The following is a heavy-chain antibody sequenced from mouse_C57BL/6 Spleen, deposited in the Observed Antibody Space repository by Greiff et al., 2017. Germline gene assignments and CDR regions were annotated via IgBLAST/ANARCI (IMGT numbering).Heavy chain of an antibody. CDR2: IYPGDGDT. CDR1: GYAFSSSW. J-gene: IGHJ2*01. V-gene: IGHV1-82*01. CDR3: ASNWDGDY. Sequence: QVQLQQPGPELVKPGASVKISCKASGYAFSSSWMNWVKQRPGKGLEWIGQIYPGDGDTNYNGKVKGKATLTVDKSSSTAYMQLSSLASDDSAVYFWASNWDGDYWGQGTTLTVSS. D-gene: IGHD4-1*01.